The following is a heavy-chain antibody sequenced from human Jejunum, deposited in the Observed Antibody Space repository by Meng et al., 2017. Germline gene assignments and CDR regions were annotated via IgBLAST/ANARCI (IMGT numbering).Heavy chain of an antibody. CDR1: GFTFSDYY. CDR3: IRRISEAGYFGY. Sequence: VRPVGSGGGLVQPGGSLSLSCAVSGFTFSDYYMDWVRQAPGKGLEWVARSRNKANGFTTDYAASVTGRFSISRDDSKNSLYLQMNSLKTEDTAVYYCIRRISEAGYFGYWGQGTLVTVSS. V-gene: IGHV3-72*01. D-gene: IGHD6-13*01. CDR2: SRNKANGFTT. J-gene: IGHJ4*02.